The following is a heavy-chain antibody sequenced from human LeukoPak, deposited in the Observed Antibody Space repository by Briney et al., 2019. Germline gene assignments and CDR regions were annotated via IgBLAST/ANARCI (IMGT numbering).Heavy chain of an antibody. J-gene: IGHJ4*02. V-gene: IGHV3-30*02. Sequence: GGSLRLSCAASGFTFSSYGMHWVRQAPGKGLEWVAFIRYDGSNKYYADSVKGRFTISRDNSKNTLYLQMNSLRAEDTAVYYCAKDVNYYGSGSYSEAPYYFDYWGQGTLVTVSS. CDR2: IRYDGSNK. CDR1: GFTFSSYG. CDR3: AKDVNYYGSGSYSEAPYYFDY. D-gene: IGHD3-10*01.